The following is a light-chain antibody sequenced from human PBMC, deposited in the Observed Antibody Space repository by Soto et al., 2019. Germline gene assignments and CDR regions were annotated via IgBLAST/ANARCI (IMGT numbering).Light chain of an antibody. J-gene: IGLJ2*01. Sequence: ALTQPASVSGSPGQSITISCTGTSSDVGGYNYVSWYQQHPGKAPKLMIYEVSNRPSGVSNRFSGSKSDNMASLTISGLQAEDEADYYCSSYTSSTTLVVFGGGTKLTVL. V-gene: IGLV2-14*01. CDR2: EVS. CDR3: SSYTSSTTLVV. CDR1: SSDVGGYNY.